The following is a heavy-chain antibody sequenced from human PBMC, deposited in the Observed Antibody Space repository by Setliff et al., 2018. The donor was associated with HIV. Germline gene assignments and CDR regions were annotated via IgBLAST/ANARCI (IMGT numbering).Heavy chain of an antibody. CDR2: IYSGGST. D-gene: IGHD2-15*01. CDR3: ARDWLDYGILDH. J-gene: IGHJ4*02. V-gene: IGHV3-66*02. CDR1: GFTVSTYY. Sequence: GGSLRLSCAASGFTVSTYYMSWVRQAPGKGLEWVSTIYSGGSTYHADSVKGRFTLSRDNSKNTLYLQMNRLRSEDTAVYYCARDWLDYGILDHWGQGTLVTVSS.